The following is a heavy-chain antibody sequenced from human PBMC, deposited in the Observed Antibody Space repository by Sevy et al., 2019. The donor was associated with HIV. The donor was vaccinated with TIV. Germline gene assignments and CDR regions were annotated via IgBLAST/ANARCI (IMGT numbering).Heavy chain of an antibody. CDR1: GGSINNYY. CDR3: ARFARSIFGVTMLDF. D-gene: IGHD3-3*01. Sequence: SETLSLTCTVSGGSINNYYWTWIRQPPGGGLEWIGYIYYSGSTNYNPSLKSRVTISLDTSKNQFSLNLRSVTATDTAFYYCARFARSIFGVTMLDFWGQGALVTVSS. CDR2: IYYSGST. J-gene: IGHJ4*02. V-gene: IGHV4-59*12.